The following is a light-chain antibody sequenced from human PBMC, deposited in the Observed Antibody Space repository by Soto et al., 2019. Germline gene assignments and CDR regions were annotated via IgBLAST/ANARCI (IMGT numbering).Light chain of an antibody. J-gene: IGKJ1*01. CDR3: HQYGSSPAT. Sequence: EIVLTQSPGTLSLSAGERAALSCRASQSVSSNYLAWYQQKPGQAPRLLIYGASNRATGIPDRFSGSGSGTDFTLTISRLEPEDFAVYYCHQYGSSPATFGQGTKVDIK. CDR2: GAS. CDR1: QSVSSNY. V-gene: IGKV3-20*01.